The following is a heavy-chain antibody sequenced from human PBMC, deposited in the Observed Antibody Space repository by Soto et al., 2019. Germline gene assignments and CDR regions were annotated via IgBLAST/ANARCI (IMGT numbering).Heavy chain of an antibody. CDR3: ARDYFEYASSSWYVYRPIMDV. Sequence: QVQLVESGGGVVQPGRSLRLSCAASGFTFSSYGMHWVRQAPGKGLEWVAVIWYDGSNKYYADSVKGRFTISRDNSKNTLYLQMNSLRAEDTAVYYCARDYFEYASSSWYVYRPIMDVWGQGTTVTVSS. CDR2: IWYDGSNK. J-gene: IGHJ6*02. D-gene: IGHD6-13*01. V-gene: IGHV3-33*01. CDR1: GFTFSSYG.